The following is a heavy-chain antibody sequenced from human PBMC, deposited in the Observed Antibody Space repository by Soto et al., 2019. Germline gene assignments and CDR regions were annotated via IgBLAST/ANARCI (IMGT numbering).Heavy chain of an antibody. V-gene: IGHV3-21*01. CDR1: GFTFTRYI. Sequence: LRLSCAASGFTFTRYIMNWVRQAPGKGLEWVSSISSTTNYIYYADSMKGRFTVSRDNAKNSVYLEMNSLSAEDTAVYYCARESEDLTSNFDYWGQGTLVTVSS. CDR2: ISSTTNYI. CDR3: ARESEDLTSNFDY. J-gene: IGHJ4*02.